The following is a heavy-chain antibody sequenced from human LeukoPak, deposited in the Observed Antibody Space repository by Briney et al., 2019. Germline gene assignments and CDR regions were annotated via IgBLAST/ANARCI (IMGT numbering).Heavy chain of an antibody. D-gene: IGHD3-10*01. CDR1: GFILSNYG. J-gene: IGHJ5*02. V-gene: IGHV3-30*02. CDR2: IRPDGTNE. CDR3: AKYGGGLDP. Sequence: GGSLRLSCEASGFILSNYGMHWVRQAPGEGLAWVAFIRPDGTNENYADSVKGRFTISRDTSKNTLSLHMNSLRAEDTAMYYCAKYGGGLDPWGQGTLVTVSS.